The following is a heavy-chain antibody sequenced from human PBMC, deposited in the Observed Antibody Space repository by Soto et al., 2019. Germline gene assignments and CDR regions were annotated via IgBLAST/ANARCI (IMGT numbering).Heavy chain of an antibody. CDR3: ARDGAARDYFDY. V-gene: IGHV4-59*01. Sequence: PSETLSLTCAVYGGSFSGYYWSWIRQPPGKGLEWIGYIYYSGSTNYNPSLRSRVTISVDTSKNQFSLKLSSVTAADTAVYHGARDGAARDYFDYWGQGTLVTVSS. CDR2: IYYSGST. D-gene: IGHD6-6*01. CDR1: GGSFSGYY. J-gene: IGHJ4*02.